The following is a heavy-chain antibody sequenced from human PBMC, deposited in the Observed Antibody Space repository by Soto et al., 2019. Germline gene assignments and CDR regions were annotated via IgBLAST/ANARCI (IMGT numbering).Heavy chain of an antibody. Sequence: QVQLVQSGAEVKKPGSSVKVSCKASGGTFSSYAISWVRQAPGQGLEWMGGIIPIFGTANYAQKFQGRVTITADEXXSXAXXELSSLRSEDTAVYYCARATYDYGEPAYYYYGMDVWGQGTTVTVSS. J-gene: IGHJ6*02. D-gene: IGHD4-17*01. V-gene: IGHV1-69*12. CDR1: GGTFSSYA. CDR2: IIPIFGTA. CDR3: ARATYDYGEPAYYYYGMDV.